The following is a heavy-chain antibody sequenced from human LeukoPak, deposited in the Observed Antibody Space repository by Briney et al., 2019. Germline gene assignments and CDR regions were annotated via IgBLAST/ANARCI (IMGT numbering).Heavy chain of an antibody. CDR1: GGSFSGYY. J-gene: IGHJ3*02. CDR3: ARSIDELRYFDWLLLNTDAFDI. CDR2: INHSGST. D-gene: IGHD3-9*01. V-gene: IGHV4-34*01. Sequence: PSETLSLTCAVYGGSFSGYYWSWIRQPPGKGLEWIGEINHSGSTNYNPSLKSRVTISVDTSKNQFSLKLSSVTAADTAVYYCARSIDELRYFDWLLLNTDAFDIWGQGTMVTVSS.